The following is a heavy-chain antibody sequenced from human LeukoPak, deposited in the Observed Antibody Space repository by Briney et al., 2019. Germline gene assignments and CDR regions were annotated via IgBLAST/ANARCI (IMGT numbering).Heavy chain of an antibody. CDR3: ARGNMVRGVINLYYYYYMDV. Sequence: GASVKVSCKASGYTFTSFDISWVRQAAGQGLEWMGWMSPNSGNTGYAQKFQGRVTITRNTSINTAYMELSSLRSEDTSVYYCARGNMVRGVINLYYYYYMDVWGKGTTVTVSS. V-gene: IGHV1-8*01. CDR1: GYTFTSFD. J-gene: IGHJ6*03. D-gene: IGHD3-10*01. CDR2: MSPNSGNT.